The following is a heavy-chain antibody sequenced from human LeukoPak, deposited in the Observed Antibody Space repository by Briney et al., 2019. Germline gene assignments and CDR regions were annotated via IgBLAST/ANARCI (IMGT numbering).Heavy chain of an antibody. J-gene: IGHJ5*02. Sequence: PGGSLRLSCAASGFTFSSYSMNWVRQAPGKGLEWVSYVSSSSSTIYYADSVKGRFTISRDNAKNSLYLQMSSLRAEDTAVYYCARALRYFDWLSTSPEYNWFDPWGQGTLVTLSS. CDR3: ARALRYFDWLSTSPEYNWFDP. CDR1: GFTFSSYS. V-gene: IGHV3-48*01. D-gene: IGHD3-9*01. CDR2: VSSSSSTI.